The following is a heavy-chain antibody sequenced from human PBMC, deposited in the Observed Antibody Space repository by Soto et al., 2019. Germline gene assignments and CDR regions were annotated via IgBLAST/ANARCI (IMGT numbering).Heavy chain of an antibody. D-gene: IGHD3-16*01. J-gene: IGHJ4*02. CDR1: GFTFSSYG. V-gene: IGHV3-30*03. CDR2: ISYDESNK. CDR3: AARQYVSYYFDY. Sequence: QVQLVESGGGVVQPGGSLRLSCAASGFTFSSYGMHWVRQAPGKGLEWVALISYDESNKYYADSVKGRFTISRDKSKNTLYLHMDSLRADDTAVYYCAARQYVSYYFDYWGQGTLVNVAS.